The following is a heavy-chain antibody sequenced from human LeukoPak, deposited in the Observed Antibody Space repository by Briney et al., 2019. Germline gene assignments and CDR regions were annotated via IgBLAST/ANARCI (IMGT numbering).Heavy chain of an antibody. V-gene: IGHV3-33*01. CDR1: GFTFSSYG. Sequence: GGSLRLSCAASGFTFSSYGMHWVRQAPGKGLEWVAVIWYDGSNKYYADSVKGRFTISRDNSKNTLYLQMNSLRAEDTAVYYCARDGARYCSGGSCYKGDYWGQGTLVTVSS. J-gene: IGHJ4*02. CDR3: ARDGARYCSGGSCYKGDY. D-gene: IGHD2-15*01. CDR2: IWYDGSNK.